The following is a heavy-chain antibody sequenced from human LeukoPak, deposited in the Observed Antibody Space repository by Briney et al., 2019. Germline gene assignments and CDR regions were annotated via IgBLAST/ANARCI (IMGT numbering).Heavy chain of an antibody. CDR1: GFTFSSYA. Sequence: GGSLRLSCAASGFTFSSYAMSWARQAPGKGLEWVSAISGSGGSTYYADSVKGRFTISRDNSRSTLYLQMNSLRAEDTAVYYCAKVSEYYDILTGYYVGGFDYWGQGTLVTVSS. CDR3: AKVSEYYDILTGYYVGGFDY. V-gene: IGHV3-23*01. J-gene: IGHJ4*02. CDR2: ISGSGGST. D-gene: IGHD3-9*01.